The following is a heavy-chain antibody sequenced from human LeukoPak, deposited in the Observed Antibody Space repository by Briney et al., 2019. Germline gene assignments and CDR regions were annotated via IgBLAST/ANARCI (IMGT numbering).Heavy chain of an antibody. CDR3: ARAPPPRYSGSYHPYDFYFDY. CDR2: VYSETIT. J-gene: IGHJ4*02. CDR1: GFTLTSNA. D-gene: IGHD1-26*01. V-gene: IGHV3-53*01. Sequence: GSLTLSCATSGFTLTSNATNWSRSTPEKGLDWVSLVYSETITYYADSVKGRFTISRDNSKNTLFLQMNSLRAEDTAVYYCARAPPPRYSGSYHPYDFYFDYWGQGTLVTVSS.